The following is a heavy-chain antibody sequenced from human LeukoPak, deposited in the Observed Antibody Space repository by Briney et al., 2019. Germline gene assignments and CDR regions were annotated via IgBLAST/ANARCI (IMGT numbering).Heavy chain of an antibody. J-gene: IGHJ4*02. Sequence: SVKVSCKASGGTFSSYAISWVRQAPGQGLEWMGRIIPILGIANYAQKFQGRVTITADKSTSTAYMELSSLRSEDTAVYYCARIAVAGSVDYWGQGTLVTVSS. CDR2: IIPILGIA. CDR3: ARIAVAGSVDY. D-gene: IGHD6-19*01. V-gene: IGHV1-69*04. CDR1: GGTFSSYA.